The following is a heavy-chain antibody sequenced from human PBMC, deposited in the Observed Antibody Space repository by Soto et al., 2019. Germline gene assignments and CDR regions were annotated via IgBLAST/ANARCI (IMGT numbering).Heavy chain of an antibody. CDR2: ISGSGGST. CDR1: GFTFSSYA. V-gene: IGHV3-23*01. CDR3: AKGIYCSSTSCYYYYYGMDV. J-gene: IGHJ6*02. D-gene: IGHD2-2*01. Sequence: GGSLSLSCAASGFTFSSYAMSWVRQAPGKGLEWVSAISGSGGSTYYADSVKGRFTISRDNSKNTLYLQMNSLRAEDTAVYYCAKGIYCSSTSCYYYYYGMDVWGQGTTVTVSS.